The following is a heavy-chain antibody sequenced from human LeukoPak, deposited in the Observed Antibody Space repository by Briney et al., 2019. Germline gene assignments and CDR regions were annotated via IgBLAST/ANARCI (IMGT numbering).Heavy chain of an antibody. Sequence: RWASVKVSCKASGYTFTSYAMHWVRQAPGQRLEWMGWINAGNGNSKYSQEFQGRVTITRDTSASTAYMELSSLRSEDMAVYYCAREIRTKLGVVIISLDYWGQGTLVTVSS. CDR1: GYTFTSYA. D-gene: IGHD3-3*01. J-gene: IGHJ4*02. CDR3: AREIRTKLGVVIISLDY. V-gene: IGHV1-3*03. CDR2: INAGNGNS.